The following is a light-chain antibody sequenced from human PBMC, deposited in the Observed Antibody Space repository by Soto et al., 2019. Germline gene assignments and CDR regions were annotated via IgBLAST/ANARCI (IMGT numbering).Light chain of an antibody. Sequence: QSVLTQPASVSGSPAQAITNSCTGTSSDVGSYNLVSWYQQHPGKAPKLMIYEGSKRPPGVSNRFSGSKSGNTASLTISGLQAEDEADYYCCSYAGSSTFVFGTGTKVTVL. CDR2: EGS. CDR3: CSYAGSSTFV. V-gene: IGLV2-23*03. CDR1: SSDVGSYNL. J-gene: IGLJ1*01.